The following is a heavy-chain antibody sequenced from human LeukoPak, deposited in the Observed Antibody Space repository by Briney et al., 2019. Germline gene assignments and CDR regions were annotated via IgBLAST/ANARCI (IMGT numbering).Heavy chain of an antibody. CDR1: GDSVSSNSAA. Sequence: SQTLSLTCAISGDSVSSNSAAWNWIRQSPSRGLEWLGRTYYRSKWYNDSAVSVKSRIMVNPDTSQNQFSLQLNSVTPEDTAVYYCARGPGLRMGAFDIWGQGTVVSVSS. D-gene: IGHD4-17*01. V-gene: IGHV6-1*01. J-gene: IGHJ3*02. CDR2: TYYRSKWYN. CDR3: ARGPGLRMGAFDI.